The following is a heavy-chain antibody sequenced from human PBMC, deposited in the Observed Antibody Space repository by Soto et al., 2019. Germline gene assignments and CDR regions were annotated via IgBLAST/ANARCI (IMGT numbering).Heavy chain of an antibody. Sequence: GGSLRLSCAASGFTFSSYAMSWVRQAPGKGLEWVSAISGSGGSTYYADSVKGRFTISRDNSKNTLYLQMNSLRAEDTAVYYCAKEPIAYYDILTGYYLTPFDYWGQGTLVTVSS. CDR2: ISGSGGST. J-gene: IGHJ4*02. CDR3: AKEPIAYYDILTGYYLTPFDY. D-gene: IGHD3-9*01. CDR1: GFTFSSYA. V-gene: IGHV3-23*01.